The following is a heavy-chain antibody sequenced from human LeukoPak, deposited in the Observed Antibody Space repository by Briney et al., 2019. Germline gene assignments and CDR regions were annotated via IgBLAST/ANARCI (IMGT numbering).Heavy chain of an antibody. V-gene: IGHV3-23*01. CDR2: ISGSAHKI. J-gene: IGHJ4*02. CDR1: GFTFSNYA. CDR3: AGRVTGYSSGYVY. Sequence: GGSLRLSCVASGFTFSNYAMSWVRQAPEKGLDWVSVISGSAHKIRYADSVKGRFTISRDNSENTVYLQMNNLRAEDTALYYCAGRVTGYSSGYVYWGQGTLVTVSS. D-gene: IGHD5-18*01.